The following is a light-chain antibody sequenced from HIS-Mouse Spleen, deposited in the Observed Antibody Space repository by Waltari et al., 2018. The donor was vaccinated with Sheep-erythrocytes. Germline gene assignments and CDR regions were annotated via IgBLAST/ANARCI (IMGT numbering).Light chain of an antibody. V-gene: IGLV2-11*01. Sequence: QSALTQPRSVSGSPGQSVTISCTGTSSDVGGYNYVSWYQQHPGKAPKLMIYDVSKRSSVVPDRFSGSKSGNTASLTISGLQAEDEADYYCCSYAGSYNHVFATGTKVTVL. CDR1: SSDVGGYNY. CDR3: CSYAGSYNHV. J-gene: IGLJ1*01. CDR2: DVS.